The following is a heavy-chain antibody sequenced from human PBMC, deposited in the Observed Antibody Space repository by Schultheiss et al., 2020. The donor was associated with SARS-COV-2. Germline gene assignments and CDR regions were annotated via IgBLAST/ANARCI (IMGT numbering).Heavy chain of an antibody. V-gene: IGHV3-23*01. Sequence: GESLKISCAASGFTFSSYGMSWVRQAPGKGLECVSIVDSDGTVYPEDSLRGRFAASRDDSKNTLFLHLHSLRAEDTAVYYCARDMVVAALGLYGMDVWGQGTTVTVSS. J-gene: IGHJ6*02. CDR1: GFTFSSYG. D-gene: IGHD2-15*01. CDR3: ARDMVVAALGLYGMDV. CDR2: IVDSDGTV.